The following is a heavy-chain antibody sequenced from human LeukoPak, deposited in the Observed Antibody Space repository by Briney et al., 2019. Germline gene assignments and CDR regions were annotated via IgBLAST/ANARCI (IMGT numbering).Heavy chain of an antibody. CDR1: GGSVSSGTYY. CDR3: ASQTLTDDAFDI. D-gene: IGHD1-20*01. V-gene: IGHV4-61*02. CDR2: IYTSGST. Sequence: SETLSLTCTVSGGSVSSGTYYWNWIRQPVEKGLEWTGRIYTSGSTNYNPSLKSRVTISVDTSKNQFSLKLTSVTAADTAVYYCASQTLTDDAFDIWGQGTMVTVSS. J-gene: IGHJ3*02.